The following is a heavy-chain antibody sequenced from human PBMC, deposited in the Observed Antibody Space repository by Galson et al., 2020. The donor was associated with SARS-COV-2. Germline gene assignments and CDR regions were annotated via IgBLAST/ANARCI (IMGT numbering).Heavy chain of an antibody. Sequence: PSETLSLTCSVFGGSISSTSNYWGWIRQPPGKGLEWIGSIYYSGSTYYNPSLKSRVTISVDTDNNQFSMTLTSVTAADAAIYYCARHQYTGSWGYAFDIWGQGTMVSVSS. D-gene: IGHD6-13*01. CDR3: ARHQYTGSWGYAFDI. V-gene: IGHV4-39*07. CDR2: IYYSGST. CDR1: GGSISSTSNY. J-gene: IGHJ3*02.